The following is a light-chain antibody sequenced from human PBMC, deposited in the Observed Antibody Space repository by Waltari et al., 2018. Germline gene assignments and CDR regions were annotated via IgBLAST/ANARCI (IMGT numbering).Light chain of an antibody. CDR3: QQSFNVPT. CDR1: QSVSHY. V-gene: IGKV1-39*01. CDR2: AAS. Sequence: DIQLTQSPSSLSASVGDRVTITSRASQSVSHYLSWYQQKPGRAPVLLIYAASSLQSGVPSRVSGRGSGTDFTLTISSLQPDDFASYFCQQSFNVPTFGPGTRVEVK. J-gene: IGKJ1*01.